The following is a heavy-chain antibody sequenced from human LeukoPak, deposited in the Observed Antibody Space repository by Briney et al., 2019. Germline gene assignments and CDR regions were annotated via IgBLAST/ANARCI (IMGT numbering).Heavy chain of an antibody. CDR2: IFYSGSH. V-gene: IGHV4-4*02. Sequence: SGTLSLTCAVSGGSVSSSHWWSWVRQAPGQGLMWIGEIFYSGSHNYNPSLKTRVTISIDEPKNQFSLKLSSVTAADTAVYYCARGRWLQPENDAFDIWDQGTMVTVSS. D-gene: IGHD5-24*01. CDR1: GGSVSSSHW. CDR3: ARGRWLQPENDAFDI. J-gene: IGHJ3*02.